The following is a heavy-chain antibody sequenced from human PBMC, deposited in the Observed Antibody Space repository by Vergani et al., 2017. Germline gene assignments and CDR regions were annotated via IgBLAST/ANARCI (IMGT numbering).Heavy chain of an antibody. J-gene: IGHJ4*02. D-gene: IGHD7-27*01. V-gene: IGHV2-70*04. Sequence: QVTLKESGPALVKPTQTLTLTFTFSGFSLSTSGMRVSWIRQPPGKALEWLARIDWDDDKFYSTSLKTRLTISKDTSKNQVVLTMTNMDPVDTATNYCARSSNWGSTGFDYWGQGTLVTVSS. CDR2: IDWDDDK. CDR1: GFSLSTSGMR. CDR3: ARSSNWGSTGFDY.